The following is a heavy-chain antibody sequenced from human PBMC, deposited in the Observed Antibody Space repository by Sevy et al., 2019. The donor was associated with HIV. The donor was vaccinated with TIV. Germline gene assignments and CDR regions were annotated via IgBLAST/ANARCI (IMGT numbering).Heavy chain of an antibody. Sequence: GGSLRLSCAASGFTFSSYWMHWVRQAPGKGLVWVSRINSDGSSTSYADSVKGRFTISRDNAKNTLYLQMNSLRAEDTAVYYCAREGGYSGYGVSSDPWGQGTLVTVSS. CDR3: AREGGYSGYGVSSDP. D-gene: IGHD5-12*01. V-gene: IGHV3-74*01. J-gene: IGHJ5*02. CDR1: GFTFSSYW. CDR2: INSDGSST.